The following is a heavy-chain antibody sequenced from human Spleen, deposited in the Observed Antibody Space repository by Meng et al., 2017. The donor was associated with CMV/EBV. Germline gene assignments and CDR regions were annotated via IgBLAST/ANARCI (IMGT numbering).Heavy chain of an antibody. CDR3: ARGRGYSVNFDY. CDR1: GGSFSGYY. CDR2: INHSGST. D-gene: IGHD6-13*01. Sequence: TCAAYGGSFSGYYWSWIRQPPGKGLEWIGEINHSGSTNYNPSLKSRVTISVDTSKNQFSLKLSSVTAADTAVYYCARGRGYSVNFDYWGQGTLVTVSS. J-gene: IGHJ4*02. V-gene: IGHV4-34*01.